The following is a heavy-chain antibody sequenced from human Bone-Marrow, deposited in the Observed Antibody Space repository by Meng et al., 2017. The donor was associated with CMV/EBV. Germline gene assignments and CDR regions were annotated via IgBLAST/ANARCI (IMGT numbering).Heavy chain of an antibody. D-gene: IGHD3-22*01. Sequence: SVKVSCKASGGTFSSYAISWVRQAPGQGLEWMGGIIPIFRTANYAQKFQGRVTLTTDESTTTVYMELSSLRSDDTALYYCARTRYDSTAYDGYYYYAMDVWGQGTTVTVSS. J-gene: IGHJ6*02. CDR3: ARTRYDSTAYDGYYYYAMDV. V-gene: IGHV1-69*05. CDR2: IIPIFRTA. CDR1: GGTFSSYA.